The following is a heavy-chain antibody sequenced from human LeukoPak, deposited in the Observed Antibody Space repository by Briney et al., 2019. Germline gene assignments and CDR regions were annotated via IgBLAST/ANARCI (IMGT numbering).Heavy chain of an antibody. V-gene: IGHV3-48*03. Sequence: PGGSLRLSCAASGFTFSSYEMNWVRQAPGKGLEWVSYISSSGSTIYYADSVKGRFTISRDNSKNTLFLQMNSLRAEDTAVYYCAKEASRGSSFAYTPIEKPYYLDYWGQGTLVTVST. CDR1: GFTFSSYE. J-gene: IGHJ4*02. CDR3: AKEASRGSSFAYTPIEKPYYLDY. CDR2: ISSSGSTI. D-gene: IGHD5-18*01.